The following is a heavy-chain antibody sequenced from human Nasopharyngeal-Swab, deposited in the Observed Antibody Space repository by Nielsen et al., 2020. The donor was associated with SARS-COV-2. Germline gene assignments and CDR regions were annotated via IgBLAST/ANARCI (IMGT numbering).Heavy chain of an antibody. CDR1: GFTFSSYA. CDR3: AKVGGGVDY. V-gene: IGHV3-23*01. CDR2: ISFGGVTT. Sequence: GGSLRLSCATSGFTFSSYAMSWVHQAPGKGLEWVSGISFGGVTTYYADSVKGRFTISRDNSKNTLYLQMNRLRAEDTAVYYCAKVGGGVDYWGQGTLVTVSS. J-gene: IGHJ4*02. D-gene: IGHD3-16*01.